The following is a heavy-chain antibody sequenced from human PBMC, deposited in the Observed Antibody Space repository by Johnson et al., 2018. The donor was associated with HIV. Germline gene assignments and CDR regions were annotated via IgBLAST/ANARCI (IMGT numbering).Heavy chain of an antibody. CDR2: ISYDGNIK. CDR3: ARAGYYYDSSGIFIPQDAFDI. J-gene: IGHJ3*02. Sequence: QMQLVESGGGVVQSGRSLRLSCAPSGFTFSSYAMHWVRQAPGKGLEWVAVISYDGNIKYYADSVKGRFTISRDNSKNTLYLQMNSLRAEDTAVYYCARAGYYYDSSGIFIPQDAFDIWGQGTMVTVSS. V-gene: IGHV3-30-3*01. CDR1: GFTFSSYA. D-gene: IGHD3-22*01.